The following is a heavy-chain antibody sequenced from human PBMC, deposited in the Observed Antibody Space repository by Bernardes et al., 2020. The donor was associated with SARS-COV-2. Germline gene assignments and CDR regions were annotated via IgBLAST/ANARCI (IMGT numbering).Heavy chain of an antibody. CDR3: ARGYDYGAYCDY. J-gene: IGHJ4*02. CDR1: GASISSSNYY. CDR2: IYASGNS. Sequence: SETLSLTCSVSGASISSSNYYWGWIRQAPGKGLEWIGSIYASGNSYYNPSLQSRVSESVDTSKNQFSLRLSFVTAADTAVYYCARGYDYGAYCDYWGQGTLVTVSS. D-gene: IGHD4-17*01. V-gene: IGHV4-39*01.